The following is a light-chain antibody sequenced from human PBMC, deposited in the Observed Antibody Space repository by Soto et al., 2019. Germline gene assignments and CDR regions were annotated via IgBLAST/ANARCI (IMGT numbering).Light chain of an antibody. V-gene: IGLV2-14*03. J-gene: IGLJ1*01. CDR3: SSYTSSSTYV. Sequence: SALAQPASLSGSPGQSITISCSGTSSDVGGYNYVFWYQHHPGKAPKLMIYDVSNRPSGVSNRFSGSKSGNTASLTISGLQAEDEADYYCSSYTSSSTYVFGTGTKVTVL. CDR2: DVS. CDR1: SSDVGGYNY.